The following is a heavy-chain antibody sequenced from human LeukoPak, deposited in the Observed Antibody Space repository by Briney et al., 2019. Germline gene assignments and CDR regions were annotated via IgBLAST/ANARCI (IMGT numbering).Heavy chain of an antibody. D-gene: IGHD6-19*01. CDR1: GFTLRVNY. CDR2: IYSDGTT. J-gene: IGHJ6*02. CDR3: ARCKGGWSDHFYGMDV. V-gene: IGHV3-53*01. Sequence: PGGSLRLSCVASGFTLRVNYMTWIRQTPGRGLKWVSVIYSDGTTKYADSAKGRFTISRDNSKSMVYLQMDRLRAEDTAVYYCARCKGGWSDHFYGMDVWGQGTTVTVSS.